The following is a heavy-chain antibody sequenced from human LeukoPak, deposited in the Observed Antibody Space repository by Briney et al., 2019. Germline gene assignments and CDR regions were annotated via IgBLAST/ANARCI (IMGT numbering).Heavy chain of an antibody. CDR1: GFTFSSYA. Sequence: GGSLRLSCAASGFTFSSYAMSWVRQAPGKGLEWVSAISGSGGSKYYADSVKGRFTISRDNSKNTLYLQMNSLRAEDTAVYYCAKDEEAYYDFWSGYSNGGYFDYWGQGTLVTVSS. CDR3: AKDEEAYYDFWSGYSNGGYFDY. CDR2: ISGSGGSK. J-gene: IGHJ4*02. V-gene: IGHV3-23*01. D-gene: IGHD3-3*01.